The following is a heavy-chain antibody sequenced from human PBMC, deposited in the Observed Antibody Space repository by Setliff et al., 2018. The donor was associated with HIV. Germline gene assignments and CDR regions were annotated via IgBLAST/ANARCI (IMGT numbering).Heavy chain of an antibody. CDR2: VHNSGGT. CDR3: VRHTRDTSLAHYYYYIDV. J-gene: IGHJ6*03. CDR1: GGSISTNSYY. Sequence: SETLSLTCTVSGGSISTNSYYWGWIRQSPGKGQEWVGNVHNSGGTNYNPSLKSRVSISVDTSKNQFSLNVNSVTAPDTAVYYCVRHTRDTSLAHYYYYIDVWGKGTTVTVSS. D-gene: IGHD5-18*01. V-gene: IGHV4-39*01.